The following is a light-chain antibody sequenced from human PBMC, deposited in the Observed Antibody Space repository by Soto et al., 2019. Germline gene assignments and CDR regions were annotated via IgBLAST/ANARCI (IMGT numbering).Light chain of an antibody. J-gene: IGKJ2*01. Sequence: AIQLTQSPSSLSASVGDRVTITCRASQSISSALAWYQQKPGKAPKLLIYDASSLESGVPSRFSGSGSGTDFTLTISSLQAEDFATYYCQQFNNYPYTFGQGTKLEIK. CDR1: QSISSA. V-gene: IGKV1D-13*01. CDR2: DAS. CDR3: QQFNNYPYT.